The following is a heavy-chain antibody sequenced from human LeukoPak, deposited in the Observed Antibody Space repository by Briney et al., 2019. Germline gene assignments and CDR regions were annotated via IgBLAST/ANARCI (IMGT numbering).Heavy chain of an antibody. CDR3: SRDLIVWPDFDS. CDR2: LSGSGGST. Sequence: GGSLRLPCAASGFTFSSYVMIWVRQAPGKGLEWVSALSGSGGSTYYGDSVRGRFTISRDNSQNTLLLQMNSLRTEDTAVYYCSRDLIVWPDFDSWGQGTLVTVSS. CDR1: GFTFSSYV. D-gene: IGHD5/OR15-5a*01. J-gene: IGHJ4*02. V-gene: IGHV3-23*01.